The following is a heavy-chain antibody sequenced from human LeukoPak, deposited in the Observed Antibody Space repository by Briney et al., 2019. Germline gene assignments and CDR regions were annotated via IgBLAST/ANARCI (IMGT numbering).Heavy chain of an antibody. V-gene: IGHV4-59*01. CDR3: ARDLPYCSGGSCST. CDR2: IYYSGST. Sequence: SETLSLTCTVSGGSISSYYWSWIRQPPGKGLEWIGYIYYSGSTNYNPSLKSRVTMSVDTPKNQFSLKLSSATAADTAVYYCARDLPYCSGGSCSTWGQGTLVTVSS. J-gene: IGHJ5*02. CDR1: GGSISSYY. D-gene: IGHD2-15*01.